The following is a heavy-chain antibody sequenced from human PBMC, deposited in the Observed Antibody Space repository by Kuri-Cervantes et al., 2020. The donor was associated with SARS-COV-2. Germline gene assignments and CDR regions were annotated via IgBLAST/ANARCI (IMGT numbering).Heavy chain of an antibody. J-gene: IGHJ6*02. V-gene: IGHV3-64*04. CDR2: ISSHGGKT. D-gene: IGHD3-3*01. Sequence: GESLKISCAASGFSFSSYGMHWVRQAPGKGLEYVSAISSHGGKTDYANSVKGRFTISRDNAKNSLYLQMNSLRDEDTAVYYCARDDNSLDFWSGYGYYYGMDVWGQGTTVTVSS. CDR1: GFSFSSYG. CDR3: ARDDNSLDFWSGYGYYYGMDV.